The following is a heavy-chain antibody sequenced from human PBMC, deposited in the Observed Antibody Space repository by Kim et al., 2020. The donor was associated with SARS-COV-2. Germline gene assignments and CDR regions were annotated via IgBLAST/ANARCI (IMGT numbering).Heavy chain of an antibody. D-gene: IGHD2-15*01. CDR1: GFTFSSYS. CDR3: ARDRLGLVVVAAINYFDY. Sequence: GGSLRLSCAASGFTFSSYSMNWVRQAPGKGLEWVSSISSSSSYIYYADSVKGRFTISRDNAKNSLYLQMNSLRAEDTAVYYCARDRLGLVVVAAINYFDYWGQGTLVTVSS. V-gene: IGHV3-21*01. J-gene: IGHJ4*02. CDR2: ISSSSSYI.